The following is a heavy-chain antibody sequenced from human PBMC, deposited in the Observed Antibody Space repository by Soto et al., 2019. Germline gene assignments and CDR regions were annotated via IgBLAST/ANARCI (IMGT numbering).Heavy chain of an antibody. CDR1: GFTFSSYD. D-gene: IGHD3-9*01. J-gene: IGHJ6*02. CDR3: ARDPRLRYFVYYGMDV. V-gene: IGHV3-33*01. CDR2: IWYDGSNK. Sequence: PGGSLRLSCAASGFTFSSYDMHWVRQAPGKGLEWVAVIWYDGSNKYYADSVKGRFTISRDNSKNTLYLQMNSLRAEDTAVYYCARDPRLRYFVYYGMDVRGQGTTVTVSS.